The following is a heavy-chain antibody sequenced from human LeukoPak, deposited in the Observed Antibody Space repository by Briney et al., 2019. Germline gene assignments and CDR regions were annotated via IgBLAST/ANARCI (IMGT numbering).Heavy chain of an antibody. V-gene: IGHV3-7*01. CDR3: GTRAY. J-gene: IGHJ4*02. CDR2: INQDGSEK. CDR1: GFTFSSYA. Sequence: GGSLRLFCAASGFTFSSYAMHWVRQIPGKGLEWVANINQDGSEKYYVDSVKGRFTVSRDTAKNSLYLQMNSLRDEDTAVYYCGTRAYWGQGTLVTVSS.